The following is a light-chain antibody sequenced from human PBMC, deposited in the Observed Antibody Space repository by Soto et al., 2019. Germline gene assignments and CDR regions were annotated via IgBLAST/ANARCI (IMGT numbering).Light chain of an antibody. CDR3: QQLNSFPIT. V-gene: IGKV1-9*01. Sequence: DIQLTQAPSFLSASAGDRVSITCRASQAISSYLAWYQQKPGRAPKLLIYAASTLQSGVPSRFSGSGSGTEFTLTITSLQPEDFVTYYCQQLNSFPITYGQGTRLEIK. CDR1: QAISSY. J-gene: IGKJ5*01. CDR2: AAS.